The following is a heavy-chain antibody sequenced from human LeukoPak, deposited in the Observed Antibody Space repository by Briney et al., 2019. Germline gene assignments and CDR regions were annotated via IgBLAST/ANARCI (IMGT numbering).Heavy chain of an antibody. J-gene: IGHJ5*02. Sequence: GGSLRLSCVASGFTVSSNYMSWVRQAPGKGLEWVSVIYSGGSTYYADSVKGRFTISRDNSKNTLYLQMNSLRVEDTAVYYCARDTSITIFGVVIPFDPWGQGTLVTVSS. CDR2: IYSGGST. D-gene: IGHD3-3*01. CDR1: GFTVSSNY. V-gene: IGHV3-53*01. CDR3: ARDTSITIFGVVIPFDP.